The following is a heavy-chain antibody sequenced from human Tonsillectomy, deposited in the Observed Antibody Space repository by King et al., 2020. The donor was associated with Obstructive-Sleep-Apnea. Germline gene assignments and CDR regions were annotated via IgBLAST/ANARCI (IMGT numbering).Heavy chain of an antibody. CDR2: IYHSGST. D-gene: IGHD5-18*01. CDR3: ARLVDTAMVDY. Sequence: QLQESGPGLVKPSETLSLTCTVSGYSISSGYYWGWIRQPPGKGLEWIGSIYHSGSTYYNPSLKSRVTISVDTSKNQFSLKLSSVTAADTAVYYCARLVDTAMVDYWGQGTLVTVSS. CDR1: GYSISSGYY. J-gene: IGHJ4*02. V-gene: IGHV4-38-2*02.